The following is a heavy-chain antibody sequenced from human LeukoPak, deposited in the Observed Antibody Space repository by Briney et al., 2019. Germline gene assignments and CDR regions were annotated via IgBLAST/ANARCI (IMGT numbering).Heavy chain of an antibody. J-gene: IGHJ5*02. CDR1: GDSMSGYY. D-gene: IGHD3-22*01. Sequence: SETLSLTCTVSGDSMSGYYWSWIRQPPGKELEWIGYIYHSGSTNYNPSLRSRVTLSVDTSKNQFSLKLSSVTAADTAVYYCARDRGTYYYDSSGYYYGFAPWGRGTLVTVSS. V-gene: IGHV4-59*01. CDR2: IYHSGST. CDR3: ARDRGTYYYDSSGYYYGFAP.